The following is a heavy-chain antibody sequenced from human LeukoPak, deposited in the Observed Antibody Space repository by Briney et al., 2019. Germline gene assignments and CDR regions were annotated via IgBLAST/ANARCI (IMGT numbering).Heavy chain of an antibody. Sequence: GGSLRLSCTASGFTFRNYEMNWVRQAPGKGLEWILYSSTSGSSIYYTDSVKGRFSISRDNAKNSLYLQMHSLRAEDTVVYYCAREGAVKDSSGFYQDAFDIWGQGTMVIVSS. CDR3: AREGAVKDSSGFYQDAFDI. J-gene: IGHJ3*02. CDR1: GFTFRNYE. V-gene: IGHV3-48*03. CDR2: SSTSGSSI. D-gene: IGHD3-22*01.